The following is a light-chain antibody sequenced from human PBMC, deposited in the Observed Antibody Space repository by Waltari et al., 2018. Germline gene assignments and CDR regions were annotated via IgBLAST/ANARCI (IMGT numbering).Light chain of an antibody. V-gene: IGLV2-14*03. J-gene: IGLJ3*02. CDR3: SSFTRSSTFV. CDR2: EVS. CDR1: SSDAGAYNY. Sequence: QSALTQPASVSGSPGPSITISCTGTSSDAGAYNYVSWYQQLPGKVPKLMIYEVSKRPSGVSNRFSGSKSGYTASLTISGLQAEDDADYYCSSFTRSSTFVFGGGTKVTVL.